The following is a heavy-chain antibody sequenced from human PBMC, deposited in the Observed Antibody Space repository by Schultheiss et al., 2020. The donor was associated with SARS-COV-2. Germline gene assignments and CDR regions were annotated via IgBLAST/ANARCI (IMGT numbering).Heavy chain of an antibody. CDR3: SHKGVSGAYDM. J-gene: IGHJ3*02. V-gene: IGHV2-70*12. CDR1: GFSLSNARVG. CDR2: IDWDGDK. D-gene: IGHD6-13*01. Sequence: SGPTLVKPTETLTLTCTVSGFSLSNARVGVSWIRQPPGKALEWLALIDWDGDKYYSTSLKSRLTIAKDTSKNQVVLTMTNMDPVDTATYHCSHKGVSGAYDMWGQGTLVTVSS.